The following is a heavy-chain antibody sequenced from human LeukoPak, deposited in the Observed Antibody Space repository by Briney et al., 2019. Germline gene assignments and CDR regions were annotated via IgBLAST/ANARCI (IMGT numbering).Heavy chain of an antibody. CDR3: AGSWSPYDAFDI. V-gene: IGHV3-7*01. D-gene: IGHD6-13*01. CDR1: GFTFTTYW. J-gene: IGHJ3*02. Sequence: GGSLRLSCAASGFTFTTYWMGWVRQAPGKGPEWVANINQVGSSKYFVDSVKGRFTISRDNAKNSLYLQMNSLRAEDTAVYYCAGSWSPYDAFDIWGQGTMVTVSS. CDR2: INQVGSSK.